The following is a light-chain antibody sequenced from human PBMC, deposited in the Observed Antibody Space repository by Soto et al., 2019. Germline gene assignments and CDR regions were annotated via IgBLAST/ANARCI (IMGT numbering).Light chain of an antibody. CDR1: QTISGY. CDR3: QQYASLPIT. J-gene: IGKJ5*01. V-gene: IGKV1-33*01. Sequence: DIQMTQSPSSLSASVGDRVTITCRASQTISGYLNWYQQKPGKAPELLIYDASNLDTGVPSRFTGSGSGTDFTFTITSLQSDDVATYYCQQYASLPITFGQGTRLEIK. CDR2: DAS.